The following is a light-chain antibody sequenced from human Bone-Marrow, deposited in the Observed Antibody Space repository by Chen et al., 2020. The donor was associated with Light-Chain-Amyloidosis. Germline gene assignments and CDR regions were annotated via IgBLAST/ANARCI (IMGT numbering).Light chain of an antibody. CDR2: DDS. Sequence: SVLTQPSSVSVAPGPTATIACGGNNIGSTSMHWYQQTPGQAPLLVVYDDSDRPSGIPERLSGSNSGNTATLTISRVEAGDEADYYCQVWDRSSDRPVFGGGTKLTVL. CDR1: NIGSTS. V-gene: IGLV3-21*02. CDR3: QVWDRSSDRPV. J-gene: IGLJ3*02.